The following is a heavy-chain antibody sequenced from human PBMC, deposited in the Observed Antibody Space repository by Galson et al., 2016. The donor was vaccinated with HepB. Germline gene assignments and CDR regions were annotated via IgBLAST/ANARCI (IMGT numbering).Heavy chain of an antibody. V-gene: IGHV3-30*04. Sequence: SLRLSCAVSGFSFSTLPMHWVRQAPGKGPDWVAFISPDGRKTFYAGSVRGRFTVSRDNSANTLFLQMNSLTTDDTAVYYCTTEGPSDIRFEDWGQGTLVTVSS. J-gene: IGHJ4*02. D-gene: IGHD3-10*01. CDR1: GFSFSTLP. CDR3: TTEGPSDIRFED. CDR2: ISPDGRKT.